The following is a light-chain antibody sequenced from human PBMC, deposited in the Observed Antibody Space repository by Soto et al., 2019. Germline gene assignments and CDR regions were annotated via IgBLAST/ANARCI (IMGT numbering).Light chain of an antibody. CDR2: EIN. CDR1: SSDVSAYDY. J-gene: IGLJ1*01. V-gene: IGLV2-8*01. CDR3: SPFAGSNNFPYV. Sequence: QSVLTQPPSASGSPGQSVTISCTGTSSDVSAYDYVSWYQQHPGKAPKLMIYEINKRPSGVPDRFSGSKSGNTASLTVSGLQAEDEADYYCSPFAGSNNFPYVFGTGTKVTVL.